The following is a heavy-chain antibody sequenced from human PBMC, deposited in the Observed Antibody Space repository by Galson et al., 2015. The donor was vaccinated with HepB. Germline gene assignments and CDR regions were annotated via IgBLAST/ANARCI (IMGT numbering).Heavy chain of an antibody. Sequence: SLRLSCAVSGFTFSGDWMHWVRQAPGKGLVWVSRINSDGSSTSYTDSVKGRFSISRDNAKNTVYLQMNSLRVEDTAVYYCVRDRGQGGGVCCWGQGTLVTVSS. J-gene: IGHJ4*02. CDR3: VRDRGQGGGVCC. CDR2: INSDGSST. CDR1: GFTFSGDW. V-gene: IGHV3-74*01. D-gene: IGHD2-8*02.